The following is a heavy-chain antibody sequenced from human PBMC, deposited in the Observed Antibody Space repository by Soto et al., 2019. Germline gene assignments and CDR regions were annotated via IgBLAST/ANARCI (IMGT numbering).Heavy chain of an antibody. Sequence: QVQLVQSGAEVKKPGASVKVSCKASGYTFISYDINWVRQATGQGLEWMGSLNPNSGNTVYAQKFQGRVTVTRNTPIATAYMELSSLRSDDTAVYYCAIGMTFRTSTSPALWSVSYYHKIDVWGEGTTVTVSS. CDR1: GYTFISYD. CDR2: LNPNSGNT. V-gene: IGHV1-8*01. CDR3: AIGMTFRTSTSPALWSVSYYHKIDV. J-gene: IGHJ6*03. D-gene: IGHD2-2*01.